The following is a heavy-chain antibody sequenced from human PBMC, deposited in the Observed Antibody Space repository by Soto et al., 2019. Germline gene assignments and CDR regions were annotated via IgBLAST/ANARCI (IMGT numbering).Heavy chain of an antibody. J-gene: IGHJ6*03. D-gene: IGHD2-21*01. Sequence: QVQLVQSGAELKKPGSSVKVSCEASGGSFTSYSFTWVRQAPGQGLEWMGRIIPIQGKANYALMFPDRVTITADRSTRTVYMELTSLRPEDTAVYFCAKSLLFVDHGYMDVWGKGTTVTVSS. CDR2: IIPIQGKA. CDR1: GGSFTSYS. V-gene: IGHV1-69*02. CDR3: AKSLLFVDHGYMDV.